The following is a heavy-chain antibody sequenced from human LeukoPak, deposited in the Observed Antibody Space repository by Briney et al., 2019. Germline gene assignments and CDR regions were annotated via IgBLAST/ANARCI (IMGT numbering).Heavy chain of an antibody. CDR2: INPNSGGT. J-gene: IGHJ6*03. Sequence: ASVKVSCKASGYTFTGYYMHWVRQAPGQGLEWMGWINPNSGGTNYAQKFQGRVTMTRDTSIITAYMELSRLRSDDTAVYYCARGLAAPADQYYMDVWGKGTTVTVSS. V-gene: IGHV1-2*02. CDR3: ARGLAAPADQYYMDV. CDR1: GYTFTGYY. D-gene: IGHD6-6*01.